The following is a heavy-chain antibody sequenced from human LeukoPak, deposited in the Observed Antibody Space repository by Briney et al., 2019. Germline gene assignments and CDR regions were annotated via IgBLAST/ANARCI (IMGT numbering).Heavy chain of an antibody. CDR1: GFTFSSYG. D-gene: IGHD3-22*01. V-gene: IGHV3-30*18. J-gene: IGHJ4*02. Sequence: GRSLRLSCAASGFTFSSYGMHWVRQAPGKGREWVAVIWYGGSNKYYADSVKGRFTISRDNSKNTLYLQMNSLRAEDTAVYYCAKDSSYYDSSGHFDYWGQGTLVTVSS. CDR3: AKDSSYYDSSGHFDY. CDR2: IWYGGSNK.